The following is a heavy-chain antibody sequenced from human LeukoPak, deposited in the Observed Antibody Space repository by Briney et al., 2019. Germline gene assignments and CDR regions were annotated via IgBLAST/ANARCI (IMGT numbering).Heavy chain of an antibody. V-gene: IGHV1-69*13. CDR2: IIPIFGTA. J-gene: IGHJ3*02. D-gene: IGHD2-8*01. CDR1: GGTFSSYA. CDR3: ARDQGYCTNGVCYNDAFDI. Sequence: SVKVSCKASGGTFSSYAISWVRQAPGQGLEWMGGIIPIFGTANYAQKFQGRVTITADESTSTAYMELSSLRSEDTAVYYCARDQGYCTNGVCYNDAFDIWGQGTMVTVSS.